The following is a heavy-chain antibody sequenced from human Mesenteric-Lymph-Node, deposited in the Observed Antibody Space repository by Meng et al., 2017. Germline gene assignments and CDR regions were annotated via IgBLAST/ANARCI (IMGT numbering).Heavy chain of an antibody. CDR1: GGSMSSYY. Sequence: GSLRLSCTVSGGSMSSYYWSWIRQPPGKGLEWIGYIHYSGSTNYNPSLKSRVTISVDTSESQFSLKLTSVTAADTAVYYCTRGVGAPPGFDDYWGQGTLVTVSS. CDR3: TRGVGAPPGFDDY. D-gene: IGHD5-12*01. CDR2: IHYSGST. V-gene: IGHV4-59*12. J-gene: IGHJ4*02.